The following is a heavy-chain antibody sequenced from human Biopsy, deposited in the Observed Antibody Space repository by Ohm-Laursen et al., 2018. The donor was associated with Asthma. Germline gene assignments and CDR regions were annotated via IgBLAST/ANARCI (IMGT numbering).Heavy chain of an antibody. CDR3: ARARAFRHDMTGPKTCLAV. CDR1: GDSIIIGGHY. CDR2: IYFSGSA. D-gene: IGHD3-9*01. Sequence: TLSLTCNVSGDSIIIGGHYWSWIRQHPGKGLEWIGHIYFSGSAKYNPSLKSRASISVDTSKNQFSLKLSSVTAADTAVYYCARARAFRHDMTGPKTCLAVWGPGTTVIVSS. V-gene: IGHV4-31*03. J-gene: IGHJ6*02.